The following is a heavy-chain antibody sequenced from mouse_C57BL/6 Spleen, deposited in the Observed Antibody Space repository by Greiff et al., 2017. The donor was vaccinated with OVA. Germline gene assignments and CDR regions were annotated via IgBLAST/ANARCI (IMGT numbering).Heavy chain of an antibody. CDR2: ISSGGSYT. J-gene: IGHJ4*01. CDR1: GFTFSSYG. CDR3: ARHTGREMDY. V-gene: IGHV5-6*01. Sequence: EVQLVESGGDLVKPGGSLKLSCAASGFTFSSYGMSWVRQTPDKRLEWVATISSGGSYTYYPDSVKGRFTISRDNAKNTLYLQMSSLKSEDTAMYYCARHTGREMDYWGQGTSVTVSS. D-gene: IGHD4-1*01.